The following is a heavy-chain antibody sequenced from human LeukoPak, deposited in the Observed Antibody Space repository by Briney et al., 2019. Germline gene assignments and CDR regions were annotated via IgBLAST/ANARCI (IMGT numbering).Heavy chain of an antibody. CDR3: AKDIKDGAAGAFDY. J-gene: IGHJ4*02. V-gene: IGHV3-9*03. D-gene: IGHD6-13*01. CDR2: ISWNSGSI. Sequence: PGGSLRLSCATSGFTFDDYAMHWVRQAPGKGLEWVSGISWNSGSIGYADSVKGRFTISRDNAKNSLYLQMNSLRAEDMALYYCAKDIKDGAAGAFDYWGQGTLVTVSS. CDR1: GFTFDDYA.